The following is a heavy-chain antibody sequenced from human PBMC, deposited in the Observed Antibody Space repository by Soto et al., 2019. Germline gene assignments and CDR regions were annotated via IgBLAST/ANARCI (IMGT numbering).Heavy chain of an antibody. CDR2: LVPMFRTA. CDR3: ARGLGGSYFPFAF. CDR1: GGTFSDSA. D-gene: IGHD1-26*01. V-gene: IGHV1-69*12. Sequence: QVHLVQSGAEVKKPGSSVKVSCKTSGGTFSDSAINWLRQTPGQGLEWMGGLVPMFRTANYAPNLQGRVSITADESTSTVFMELSSLTFEDTAVYYCARGLGGSYFPFAFLGQGTLLTVSS. J-gene: IGHJ4*02.